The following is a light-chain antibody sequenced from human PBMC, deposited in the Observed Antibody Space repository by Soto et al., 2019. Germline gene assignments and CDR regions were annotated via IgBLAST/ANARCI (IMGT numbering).Light chain of an antibody. CDR1: QSVSSNY. V-gene: IGKV3-20*01. CDR3: QQYGSAPYT. J-gene: IGKJ2*01. CDR2: GAS. Sequence: EIVLPQSPGTLSLSPGERATLSCRASQSVSSNYLAWYQQKPGQTPRLLIYGASSRATGIPDRFSGSGSGTDFTLTISRLEPEDFAVYYCQQYGSAPYTFGQGTKLEIK.